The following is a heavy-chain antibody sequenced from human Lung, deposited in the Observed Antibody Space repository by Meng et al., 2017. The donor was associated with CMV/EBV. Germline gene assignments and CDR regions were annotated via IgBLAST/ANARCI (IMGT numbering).Heavy chain of an antibody. CDR1: GFTFSYYY. CDR2: ISSSSSYI. V-gene: IGHV3-21*01. J-gene: IGHJ4*02. D-gene: IGHD2-15*01. CDR3: ARVRDIDDY. Sequence: GGSLGLSCAASGFTFSYYYMSGVRQAPGKGLEWVSSISSSSSYIYYADSVKGRFTISRDNAKNSLYLQMNSLRAEDTAVYYCARVRDIDDYWGQGTLVTVSS.